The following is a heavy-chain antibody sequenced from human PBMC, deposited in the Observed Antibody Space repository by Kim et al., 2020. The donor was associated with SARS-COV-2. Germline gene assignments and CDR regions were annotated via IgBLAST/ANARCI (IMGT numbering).Heavy chain of an antibody. J-gene: IGHJ3*02. Sequence: GGSLRLSCAASGFTFSSYGMHWVRQAPGKGLEWVAVISYDGSNKYYADSVKDRFTISRDNSKNTLYLQMNSLRAEDTAVYYCAKEGYYYDSSGSNDAFDIWGQGTMVTVSS. CDR1: GFTFSSYG. D-gene: IGHD3-22*01. V-gene: IGHV3-30*18. CDR2: ISYDGSNK. CDR3: AKEGYYYDSSGSNDAFDI.